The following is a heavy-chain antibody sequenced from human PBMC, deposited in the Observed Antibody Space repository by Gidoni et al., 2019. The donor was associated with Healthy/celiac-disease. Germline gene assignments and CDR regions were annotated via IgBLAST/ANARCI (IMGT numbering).Heavy chain of an antibody. CDR2: INHSGST. V-gene: IGHV4-34*01. CDR3: ARVIRGDYGGKIRGNWFDP. Sequence: QVQLQQWGAGLLKPSETLSLTCAVYGGSFSGYYWSWIRQPPGKGLEWIGEINHSGSTNSNPSLKSRVTISVDTSKNQFSLKLSSVTAADTAVYYCARVIRGDYGGKIRGNWFDPWGQGTLVTVSS. J-gene: IGHJ5*02. CDR1: GGSFSGYY. D-gene: IGHD4-17*01.